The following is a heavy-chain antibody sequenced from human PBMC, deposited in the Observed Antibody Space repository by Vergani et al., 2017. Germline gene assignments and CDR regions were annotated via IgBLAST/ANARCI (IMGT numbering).Heavy chain of an antibody. CDR2: ISGSGGST. D-gene: IGHD2-15*01. CDR1: GFTFSSYA. V-gene: IGHV3-23*01. J-gene: IGHJ5*02. Sequence: EVQLLESGGGLVQPGGSLRLSCAASGFTFSSYAMSWVRQAPGKGLEWVSAISGSGGSTYYADSVKGRFTISRDNSKNTLYLQMNSLRAEDTAVYYCATDLEGCSGGSCYSGWFDPWGQGTLVTVSS. CDR3: ATDLEGCSGGSCYSGWFDP.